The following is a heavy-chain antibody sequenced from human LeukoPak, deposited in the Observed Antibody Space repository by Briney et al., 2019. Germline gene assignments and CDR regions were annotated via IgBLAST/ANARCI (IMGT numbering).Heavy chain of an antibody. CDR3: AKGGHPFNPFSN. V-gene: IGHV3-23*01. CDR2: IHAGGSDP. J-gene: IGHJ4*02. Sequence: GGSLRLSCAVSGFTFSTSPMGWVRQAPGKGLEWVSSIHAGGSDPFCADSVQGRCTISRDNSKNTLSLQLNNLRAEDTAIYFCAKGGHPFNPFSNWAQGTLVTASS. CDR1: GFTFSTSP.